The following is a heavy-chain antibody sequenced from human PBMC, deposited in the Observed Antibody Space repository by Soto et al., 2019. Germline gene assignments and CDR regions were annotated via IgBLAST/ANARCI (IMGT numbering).Heavy chain of an antibody. CDR3: ARQTLGYCSGGSCNDAFDI. CDR1: GGSISSSSYY. V-gene: IGHV4-39*01. J-gene: IGHJ3*02. CDR2: IYYSGST. Sequence: SETLSLTCTVSGGSISSSSYYWGWIRQPPGKGLEWIGSIYYSGSTYYNPSLKSRVTISVDTSKNQFSLKLSSVTAADTAVYYCARQTLGYCSGGSCNDAFDIWGQGTMVTVSS. D-gene: IGHD2-15*01.